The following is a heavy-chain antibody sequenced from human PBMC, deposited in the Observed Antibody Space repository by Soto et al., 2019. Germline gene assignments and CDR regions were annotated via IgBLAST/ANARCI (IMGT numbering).Heavy chain of an antibody. CDR1: GGTYNTYS. D-gene: IGHD6-6*01. J-gene: IGHJ6*02. V-gene: IGHV1-69*18. CDR2: IIPFIGAP. Sequence: QVQLVQSGAEVKKPGSSVKVSCKASGGTYNTYSFGWLRQAPGQGLQWMGSIIPFIGAPNYAQNFQDRVTITADESTTTAYMELSGLKSEDTAVYFRARGGDCSSLRAFYFYGFDVWGQGTSVTVSS. CDR3: ARGGDCSSLRAFYFYGFDV.